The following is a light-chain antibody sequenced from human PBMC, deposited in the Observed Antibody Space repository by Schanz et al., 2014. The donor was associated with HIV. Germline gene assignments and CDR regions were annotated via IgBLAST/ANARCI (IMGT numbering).Light chain of an antibody. CDR2: GAS. CDR3: QQYDTSPIT. V-gene: IGKV3-20*01. J-gene: IGKJ3*01. CDR1: QSVSSSY. Sequence: EIVLTQSPGTLSLSPGERATLSCRASQSVSSSYLAWYQQKPGQAPRLLIYGASSRATGIPDRFSGSGSGTEFTLTINRVEPADFAVYYCQQYDTSPITFGPGTKVDIK.